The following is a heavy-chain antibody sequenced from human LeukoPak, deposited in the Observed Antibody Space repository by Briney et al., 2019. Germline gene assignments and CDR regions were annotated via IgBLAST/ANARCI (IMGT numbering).Heavy chain of an antibody. V-gene: IGHV4-4*09. CDR1: GGSISSYY. J-gene: IGHJ5*02. Sequence: PSETLSLTCTVSGGSISSYYWSWIRQPPGKGLEWIGYIYTSGSTNYNPSLKSRVTISVDTSKNQFSLKLSSVTAADTAVYYCARTYGDYVGSNRFDPWGQGTLVTVSS. CDR3: ARTYGDYVGSNRFDP. CDR2: IYTSGST. D-gene: IGHD4-17*01.